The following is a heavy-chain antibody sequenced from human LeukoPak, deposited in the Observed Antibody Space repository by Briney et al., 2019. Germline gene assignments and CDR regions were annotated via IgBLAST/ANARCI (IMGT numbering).Heavy chain of an antibody. V-gene: IGHV3-7*03. CDR1: GFTFSTYW. D-gene: IGHD3-10*01. CDR2: IQQGGSEK. Sequence: PGGSLRLSCAASGFTFSTYWMNWVRQAPGKGLEWVANIQQGGSEKYYVDSVKGRFTISRDNARSSLYLQMNSLRAEDTAVYYCALSYYGSGSYAIRGVDYWGQGTLVTVSS. CDR3: ALSYYGSGSYAIRGVDY. J-gene: IGHJ4*02.